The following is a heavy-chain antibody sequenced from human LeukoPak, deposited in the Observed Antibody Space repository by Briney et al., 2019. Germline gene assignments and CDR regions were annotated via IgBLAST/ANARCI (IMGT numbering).Heavy chain of an antibody. D-gene: IGHD6-13*01. CDR2: ISGSGGST. CDR3: AKDRYSSSWPPWFDP. CDR1: GFTFSSYA. J-gene: IGHJ5*02. V-gene: IGHV3-23*01. Sequence: GGSLRLSCAASGFTFSSYAMSWVRQAPGKGLEWVSAISGSGGSTYYADSVKGRFTISRDNSKNTLYLQMNSLRAEDTAVYYCAKDRYSSSWPPWFDPWGQGTLVTVSS.